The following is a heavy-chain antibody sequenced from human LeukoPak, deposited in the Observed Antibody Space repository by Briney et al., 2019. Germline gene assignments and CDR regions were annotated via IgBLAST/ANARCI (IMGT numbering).Heavy chain of an antibody. D-gene: IGHD2-21*01. J-gene: IGHJ3*02. Sequence: NPSETLSLTCTVSGGSISSYYWSWIRQPPGKGLEWIGYIYYSGSTNYNPSLKSRVTVSVDTSKNQFSLKLSSVTAADTAVYYCARVKRVYCGGDCYHNAFDIWGQGTMVTVSS. CDR3: ARVKRVYCGGDCYHNAFDI. CDR2: IYYSGST. V-gene: IGHV4-59*01. CDR1: GGSISSYY.